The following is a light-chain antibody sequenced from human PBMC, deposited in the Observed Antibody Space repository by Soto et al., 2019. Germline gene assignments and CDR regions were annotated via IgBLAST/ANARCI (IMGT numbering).Light chain of an antibody. CDR2: GAS. CDR3: QQYNNRPRT. Sequence: EIVLTQSPGILSLSPWERATISCRASQSVSSNLAWYQQKPGQAPRLLIYGASTRASGIPARFSVSGSGTEFTLTISRLQQEDFAVYYCQQYNNRPRTFGPGTKVDIK. V-gene: IGKV3-15*01. CDR1: QSVSSN. J-gene: IGKJ3*01.